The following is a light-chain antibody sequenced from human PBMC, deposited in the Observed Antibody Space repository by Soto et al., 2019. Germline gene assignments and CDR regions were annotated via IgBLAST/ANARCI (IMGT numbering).Light chain of an antibody. CDR2: DVT. J-gene: IGLJ1*01. Sequence: QSALTQPASVSGSPGQSITISCTGTSSDVGGYNFVSWYQHHPGKAPKLMIFDVTNRPSGVSNRFSGSKSDNTASLTISGLQAEDEADYYCSSYTSSSTLYVFGTGTKLTVL. V-gene: IGLV2-14*03. CDR3: SSYTSSSTLYV. CDR1: SSDVGGYNF.